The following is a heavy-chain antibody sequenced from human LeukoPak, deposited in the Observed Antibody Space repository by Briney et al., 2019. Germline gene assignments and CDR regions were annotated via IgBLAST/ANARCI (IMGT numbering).Heavy chain of an antibody. CDR1: GYSFTSYW. Sequence: PGESRKIPCKGSGYSFTSYWIGWVRQMPGKGLGWMGIIYPGDSDTGYSPSFQGQVTISADKSISTAYLQWSSLKASDTAMYYCAIWSGPPGYYYFDYWGQGTLVTVSS. D-gene: IGHD5-18*01. CDR3: AIWSGPPGYYYFDY. J-gene: IGHJ4*02. V-gene: IGHV5-51*01. CDR2: IYPGDSDT.